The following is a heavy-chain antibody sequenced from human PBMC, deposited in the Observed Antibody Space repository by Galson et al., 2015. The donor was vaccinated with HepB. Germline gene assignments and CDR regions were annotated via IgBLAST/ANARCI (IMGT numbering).Heavy chain of an antibody. J-gene: IGHJ2*01. Sequence: SLRLSCAASGFTFSSYAMIWVRQAPGKGLEWVSSLSYSGGYYADSVTGRFTISRDNSKNTVYLQMNSLRAEDTAVYYCARPTLTEWYLGLWGRGTLVTVSS. V-gene: IGHV3-23*01. CDR1: GFTFSSYA. CDR3: ARPTLTEWYLGL. CDR2: LSYSGG.